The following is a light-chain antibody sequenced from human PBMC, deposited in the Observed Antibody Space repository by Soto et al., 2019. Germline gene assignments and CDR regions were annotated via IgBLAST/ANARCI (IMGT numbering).Light chain of an antibody. CDR3: QQANSFPPT. CDR2: AVS. J-gene: IGKJ4*01. CDR1: RDISSW. Sequence: DIQMTQSPSSVSASVGDRVTITCRASRDISSWLAWYQQKPGKAPKLLIYAVSSLRSGVPSRFSGSGSVTDFTLTISSLQPEDFATYYCQQANSFPPTFGGGTKVEIK. V-gene: IGKV1-12*01.